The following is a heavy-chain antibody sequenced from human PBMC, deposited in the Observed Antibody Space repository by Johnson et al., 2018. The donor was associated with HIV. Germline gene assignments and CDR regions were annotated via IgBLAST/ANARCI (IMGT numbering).Heavy chain of an antibody. D-gene: IGHD2-21*02. CDR1: GFTFSSYT. V-gene: IGHV3-23*04. CDR2: IRGSGGSI. CDR3: ARGHSDLVTASDI. Sequence: VLLVESGGGLVQPGGSLRLSCAASGFTFSSYTMSWVRQAPGKGLEWVSRIRGSGGSIFYADSVKGRFTISRDNSKNTLYPQMNSLRADDTAVYHCARGHSDLVTASDIWGHGTMVTVSS. J-gene: IGHJ3*02.